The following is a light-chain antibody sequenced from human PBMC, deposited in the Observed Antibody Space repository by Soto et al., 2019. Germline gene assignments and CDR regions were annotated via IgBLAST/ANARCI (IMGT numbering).Light chain of an antibody. CDR1: QSISSY. Sequence: DIQMTQSPSSLSASVGDRVTITCRASQSISSYLNWYQQKPGKAPKLLIYAASSLQSGVPSRFSGSGSGTDFTLTISSLQPEDVATDYWQQSYSTHTFGQGTKLEIK. J-gene: IGKJ2*01. V-gene: IGKV1-39*01. CDR3: QQSYSTHT. CDR2: AAS.